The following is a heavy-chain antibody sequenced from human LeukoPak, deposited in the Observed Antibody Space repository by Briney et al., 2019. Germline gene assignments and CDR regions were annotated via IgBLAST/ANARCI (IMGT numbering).Heavy chain of an antibody. V-gene: IGHV4-39*01. CDR1: GGSISSSSYY. J-gene: IGHJ6*02. Sequence: PSETLSLTCTVSGGSISSSSYYWGWIRQPPGKGLEWIGSIYYSGSTYYNPSLKSRVTISVDTSKNQFSLKLSSVTAADTAAYYCARQSGSHSYYYYGMDVWGQGTTVTVSS. CDR2: IYYSGST. CDR3: ARQSGSHSYYYYGMDV. D-gene: IGHD1-26*01.